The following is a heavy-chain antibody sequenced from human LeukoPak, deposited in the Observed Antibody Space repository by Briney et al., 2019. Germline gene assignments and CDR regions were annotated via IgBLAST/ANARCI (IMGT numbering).Heavy chain of an antibody. D-gene: IGHD4-17*01. J-gene: IGHJ6*02. Sequence: ASVKVSCMASGGTFSSSAISWVRQAPGQGLEWMGGIIPIFGTADYAQKFQGRATITADESTSTAYMEVSSLRSEDTAAYYCARGAVGYGDSYNYYNMDVWGQGTTVTVSS. CDR3: ARGAVGYGDSYNYYNMDV. CDR1: GGTFSSSA. V-gene: IGHV1-69*13. CDR2: IIPIFGTA.